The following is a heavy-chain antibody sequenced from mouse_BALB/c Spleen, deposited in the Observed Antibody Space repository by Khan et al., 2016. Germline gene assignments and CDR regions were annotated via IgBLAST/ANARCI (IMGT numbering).Heavy chain of an antibody. V-gene: IGHV1-4*01. CDR3: ARNYTTVEAPLDY. CDR2: INPSSSYT. J-gene: IGHJ2*01. D-gene: IGHD1-1*01. Sequence: QVRLQQSGAELARPGASVKMSCKASGYSFTSYTMHWVKQRPGQGLEWLGFINPSSSYTNYNQNFKDKATLTADKSSSTAYMQLSSLTSEDSAVYFCARNYTTVEAPLDYWGQGTTLTVSS. CDR1: GYSFTSYT.